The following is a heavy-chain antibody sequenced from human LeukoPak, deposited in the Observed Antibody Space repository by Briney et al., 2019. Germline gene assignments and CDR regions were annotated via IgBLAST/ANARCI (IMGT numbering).Heavy chain of an antibody. CDR1: GFTFSSYA. CDR3: AKDIGYYYMDV. V-gene: IGHV3-23*01. J-gene: IGHJ6*03. D-gene: IGHD2-15*01. Sequence: GGSLRLSCAASGFTFSSYAMNWVRQAPGRGLEWVSVISAGADITYHADSVRGRFTISRDNSNNMVYLQMNSLRAEDTAVYYCAKDIGYYYMDVWGKGTTVTVSS. CDR2: ISAGADIT.